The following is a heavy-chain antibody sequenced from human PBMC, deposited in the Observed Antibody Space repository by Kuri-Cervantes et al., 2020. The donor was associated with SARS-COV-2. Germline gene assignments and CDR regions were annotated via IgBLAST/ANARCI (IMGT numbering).Heavy chain of an antibody. V-gene: IGHV3-11*04. CDR2: ISSSGSTT. D-gene: IGHD6-6*01. Sequence: GGSLRLSCAASGFTFSDYYMSWIRPAPGKGLEWASYISSSGSTTYYADSVKGRFTISRDNAMNSLYLQMNSLRAEDTAVYYCAIGDSSSPHDAFDIWGQGTMVTVSS. CDR1: GFTFSDYY. CDR3: AIGDSSSPHDAFDI. J-gene: IGHJ3*02.